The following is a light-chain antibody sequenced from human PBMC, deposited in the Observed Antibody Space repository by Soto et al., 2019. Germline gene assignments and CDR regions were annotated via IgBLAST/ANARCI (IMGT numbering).Light chain of an antibody. CDR2: DVS. CDR3: TTYTSSTHFYV. Sequence: QSVLAQPASVSGSPGQSIAISCTGVRTDVADGYDYVSWYQQHPGQAPQLIIYDVSNRPSGVSDRFSGSKSGNTASLTISGLQAEVEAEYYCTTYTSSTHFYVFGTGTKVTVL. V-gene: IGLV2-14*03. CDR1: RTDVADGYDY. J-gene: IGLJ1*01.